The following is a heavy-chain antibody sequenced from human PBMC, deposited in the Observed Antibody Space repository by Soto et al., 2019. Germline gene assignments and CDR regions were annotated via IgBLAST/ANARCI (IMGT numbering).Heavy chain of an antibody. CDR3: ARRTQAARSYYYYYMDV. D-gene: IGHD6-6*01. CDR2: IYPGDSDT. CDR1: GYSFTSYW. J-gene: IGHJ6*03. V-gene: IGHV5-51*01. Sequence: HGESLKISCKGSGYSFTSYWIGWVRQMPGKGLEWMGIIYPGDSDTRYSPSFQGQVTISADKSISTAYLQWSSLKASDTAMYYCARRTQAARSYYYYYMDVWGKGTTVTVSS.